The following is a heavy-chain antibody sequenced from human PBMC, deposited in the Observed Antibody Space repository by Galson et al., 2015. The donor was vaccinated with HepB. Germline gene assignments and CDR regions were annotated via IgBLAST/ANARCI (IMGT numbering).Heavy chain of an antibody. D-gene: IGHD6-19*01. Sequence: SVKVSCKASGSTFTSYGISWVRQAPGQGLEWMGWISAYNGNTNYAQKLQGRVTMTTDTPTSTAYMALRSLRSDDTAVYYCARDRSRYSSGWYNYWGQGTLVTVSS. J-gene: IGHJ4*02. CDR1: GSTFTSYG. V-gene: IGHV1-18*01. CDR2: ISAYNGNT. CDR3: ARDRSRYSSGWYNY.